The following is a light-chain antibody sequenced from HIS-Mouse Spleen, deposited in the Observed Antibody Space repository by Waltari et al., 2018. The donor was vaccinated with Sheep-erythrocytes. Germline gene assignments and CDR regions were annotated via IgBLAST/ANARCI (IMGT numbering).Light chain of an antibody. J-gene: IGLJ1*01. V-gene: IGLV2-11*01. CDR3: CSYAGSYNHV. CDR1: RRPGGGFNS. CDR2: DVS. Sequence: QSALTQPRSVSGSPGHSVTISCTGTRRPGGGFNSGSWYQQHPGKAPKLMIYDVSKRPSGVPDRFSGSKSGNTASLTISGLQAEDEADYYCCSYAGSYNHVFATGTKVTVL.